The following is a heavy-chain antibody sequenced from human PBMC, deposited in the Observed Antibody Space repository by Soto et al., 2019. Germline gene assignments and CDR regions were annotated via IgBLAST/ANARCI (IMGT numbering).Heavy chain of an antibody. CDR1: GGSISSYY. CDR3: ARGYYGSGSYYDDY. J-gene: IGHJ4*02. D-gene: IGHD3-10*01. V-gene: IGHV4-59*01. Sequence: PSETLSLTCTVSGGSISSYYWSWIRQPPGKGLEWIGYIYYSGSTNYNPSLKSRVTISVDTSKNQFSLKLSSVTAADTAVYYCARGYYGSGSYYDDYWGQGTLVTV. CDR2: IYYSGST.